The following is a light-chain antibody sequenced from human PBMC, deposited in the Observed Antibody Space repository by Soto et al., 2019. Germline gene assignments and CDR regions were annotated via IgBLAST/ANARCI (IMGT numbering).Light chain of an antibody. V-gene: IGLV1-44*01. Sequence: QSVLTQPPSASGTPGQRVTISCSGSDSNIGSNTVNWYQQLPGTAPKLLIYSNSQRPSGVPDRFSGSKSGTSASLAISGLQSEDEADYYCAAGDDSRNGRAVFGGGTKVTVL. CDR3: AAGDDSRNGRAV. CDR2: SNS. J-gene: IGLJ3*02. CDR1: DSNIGSNT.